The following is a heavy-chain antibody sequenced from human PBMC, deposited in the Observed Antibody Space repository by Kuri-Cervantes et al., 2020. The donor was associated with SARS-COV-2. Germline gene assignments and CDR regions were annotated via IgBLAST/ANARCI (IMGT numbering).Heavy chain of an antibody. V-gene: IGHV1-2*02. Sequence: ASVKVSCKASGYTFTGYYMHWVRQAPGQGLEWMGWINPNSGGTNYAQKFQGRVTITADKSTSTAYMELSRLRSDDTAVYYCARGDIIVATIPSGGYYYGMDVWGQGTTVTVSS. CDR2: INPNSGGT. D-gene: IGHD5-12*01. CDR3: ARGDIIVATIPSGGYYYGMDV. CDR1: GYTFTGYY. J-gene: IGHJ6*02.